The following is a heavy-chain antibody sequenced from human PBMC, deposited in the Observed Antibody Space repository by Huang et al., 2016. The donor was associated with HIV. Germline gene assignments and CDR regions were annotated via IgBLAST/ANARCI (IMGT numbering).Heavy chain of an antibody. Sequence: QVQLVESGGGVVEPGRSLRVSCAASGFSFSDSGMHWVRQAPGKGREWVAVISYDGRNKVYADSVKGRFTISRDNSKNTVYLQMNSLRAGDTAVYYCAKDRRAYYYGSGIEYWGQGARVTVSS. J-gene: IGHJ4*02. CDR3: AKDRRAYYYGSGIEY. D-gene: IGHD3-10*01. CDR1: GFSFSDSG. V-gene: IGHV3-30*18. CDR2: ISYDGRNK.